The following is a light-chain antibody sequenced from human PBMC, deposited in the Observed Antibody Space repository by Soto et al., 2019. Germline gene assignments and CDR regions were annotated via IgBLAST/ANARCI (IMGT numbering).Light chain of an antibody. CDR3: KQYHRSSIT. V-gene: IGKV1-5*01. CDR2: DDS. J-gene: IGKJ5*01. CDR1: QSLNNG. Sequence: DIKMTQSPSTLSASVGDRVTITCRASQSLNNGLAWYQQKTGKAPNLMIYDDSTLERGVKYRFSGTGSGTEFTLTIRRMKTDDLATYDCKQYHRSSITVGPGKRRGIK.